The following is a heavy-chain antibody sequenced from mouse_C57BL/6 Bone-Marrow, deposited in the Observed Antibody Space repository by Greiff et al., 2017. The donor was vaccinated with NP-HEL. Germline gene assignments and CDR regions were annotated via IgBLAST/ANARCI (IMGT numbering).Heavy chain of an antibody. D-gene: IGHD2-2*01. CDR1: GFNIKDDY. V-gene: IGHV14-4*01. Sequence: VQLQQSGAELVRPGASVKLSCTASGFNIKDDYMHWVKQRPEQGLEWIGWIDPENGDTEYASKFQGKATITAATYSNTAYRQLSSLTSEDTAVYYCTTEKVTVDYWGQGTTLTVSS. CDR3: TTEKVTVDY. J-gene: IGHJ2*01. CDR2: IDPENGDT.